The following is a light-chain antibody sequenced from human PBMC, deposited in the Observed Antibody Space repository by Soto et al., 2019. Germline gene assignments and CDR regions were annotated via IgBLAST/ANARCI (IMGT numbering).Light chain of an antibody. V-gene: IGLV2-14*01. CDR3: SSYTISSTLFYV. Sequence: QSVLTQPASVSGSPGQSITISCTGTSSDVGAYDYVSWYQQHPGKAPKLMIYEVRNRPSGVSSRFSGSKSGNTASLTISRLQAEDEADYYCSSYTISSTLFYVFGTGTQVTVL. CDR2: EVR. CDR1: SSDVGAYDY. J-gene: IGLJ1*01.